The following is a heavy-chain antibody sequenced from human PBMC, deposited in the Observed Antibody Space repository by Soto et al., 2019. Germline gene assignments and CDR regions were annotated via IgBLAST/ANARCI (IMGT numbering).Heavy chain of an antibody. CDR1: GFSLSTARMG. J-gene: IGHJ5*02. CDR2: ICWDDGI. V-gene: IGHV2-26*01. Sequence: QVTLKESGPVLVKPTETLTLTCTVSGFSLSTARMGVTWIRQPPGKALEWLAHICWDDGISYSTSLKTRLTISKDTSKSQVVLTLSNMDAGDTATYFCARILNPSGTTWFDPWGQGTLVSVSS. D-gene: IGHD1-1*01. CDR3: ARILNPSGTTWFDP.